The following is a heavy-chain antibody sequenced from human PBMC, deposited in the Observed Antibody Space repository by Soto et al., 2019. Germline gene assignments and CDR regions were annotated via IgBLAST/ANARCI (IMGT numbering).Heavy chain of an antibody. V-gene: IGHV3-21*01. J-gene: IGHJ3*02. CDR3: ARDRYSGYVFTGHDASDI. CDR1: GFTFSSYS. CDR2: ISSSSSYI. Sequence: EVQLVESGGGLVKPGGSLRLSCAASGFTFSSYSMNWVRQAPGKGLEWVSSISSSSSYIYYADSVKGRFTISRDNAKNSLYLQMNSLRAEDTAVYYCARDRYSGYVFTGHDASDIWGQGTMVTVSS. D-gene: IGHD5-12*01.